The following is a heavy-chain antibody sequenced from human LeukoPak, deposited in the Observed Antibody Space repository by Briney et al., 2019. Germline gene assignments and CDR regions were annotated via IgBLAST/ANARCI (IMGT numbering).Heavy chain of an antibody. V-gene: IGHV4-59*01. CDR1: GDSISNSY. D-gene: IGHD3-9*01. Sequence: SETLSLTCTVSGDSISNSYWSWIRQPPGKGLEWIGYVYGSGSTNYNPSLKSRVTISIDTSKNQFSLKLSSVTAADTAVYYYAMPSYYDLLTGYYSFDYWGQGTLVTVPS. J-gene: IGHJ4*02. CDR2: VYGSGST. CDR3: AMPSYYDLLTGYYSFDY.